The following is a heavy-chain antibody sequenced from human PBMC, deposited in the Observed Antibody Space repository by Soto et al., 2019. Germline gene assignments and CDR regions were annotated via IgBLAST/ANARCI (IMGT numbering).Heavy chain of an antibody. V-gene: IGHV1-46*03. D-gene: IGHD2-15*01. CDR1: GYTFTSYY. CDR3: ASGYCSGGSCYRDYYLDV. CDR2: INPSGGST. J-gene: IGHJ6*03. Sequence: ASVKVSCKASGYTFTSYYMHWVRQAPGQGLERMGIINPSGGSTSYAQKFQGRVTMTSDTSTSTVYMELSSLRSEDTAVYYCASGYCSGGSCYRDYYLDVWGKGTTVTVSS.